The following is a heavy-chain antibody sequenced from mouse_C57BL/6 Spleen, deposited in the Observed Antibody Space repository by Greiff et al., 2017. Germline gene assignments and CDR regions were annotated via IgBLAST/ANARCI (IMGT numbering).Heavy chain of an antibody. D-gene: IGHD2-12*01. CDR3: ALECYDNRFDY. V-gene: IGHV14-3*01. Sequence: VHLQQSVAELVRPGASVKLSCTASGFNITNYYLHWVKQRPEQGLEWIGRIHPANGNTTYDAKFQGKATFTADTASNTAYMQLSSLTSEDTAIYYCALECYDNRFDYWGQGTTLTVSS. J-gene: IGHJ2*01. CDR2: IHPANGNT. CDR1: GFNITNYY.